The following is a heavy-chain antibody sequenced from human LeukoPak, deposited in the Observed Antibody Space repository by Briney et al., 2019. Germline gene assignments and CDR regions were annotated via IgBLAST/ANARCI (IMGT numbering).Heavy chain of an antibody. CDR2: ITSSGSTI. D-gene: IGHD6-13*01. J-gene: IGHJ3*02. V-gene: IGHV3-48*03. CDR3: ARPGYSSSWSAFDI. Sequence: GGSLRLSCAASGFTFSAYDMNWVRQAPGKGLEWVLHITSSGSTIYYADSVKGRFTISRDNAKNSLYLQMNSLRAEDTAVYYCARPGYSSSWSAFDIWGQGTMVTVSS. CDR1: GFTFSAYD.